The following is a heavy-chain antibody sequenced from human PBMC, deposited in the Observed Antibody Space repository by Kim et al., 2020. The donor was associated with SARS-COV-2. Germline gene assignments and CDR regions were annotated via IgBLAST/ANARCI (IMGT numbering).Heavy chain of an antibody. CDR2: ISYDGSNK. Sequence: GSLRLSCAASGFTFSSYGMHWVRQAPGKGLEWVAVISYDGSNKYYADSVKGRFTISRDNSKNTLYLQMNSLRAEDTAVYYCAKDSGPYGSGSYYLYYFDYWGQGTLVTVSS. V-gene: IGHV3-30*18. J-gene: IGHJ4*02. CDR3: AKDSGPYGSGSYYLYYFDY. D-gene: IGHD3-10*01. CDR1: GFTFSSYG.